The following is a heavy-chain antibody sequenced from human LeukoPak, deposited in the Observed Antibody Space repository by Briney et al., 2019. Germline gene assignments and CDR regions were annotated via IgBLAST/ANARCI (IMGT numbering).Heavy chain of an antibody. CDR1: GLTGSHNY. V-gene: IGHV3-53*01. D-gene: IGHD5/OR15-5a*01. Sequence: GGSLRLSCAASGLTGSHNYVSWVRQAAGKGLEWVSAIHTSGDTCYADSVKGRFTISRDTSENTLYLQINSLRVEDTAVYHCIVFGVSNHWGQGTLVTVSS. J-gene: IGHJ5*02. CDR2: IHTSGDT. CDR3: IVFGVSNH.